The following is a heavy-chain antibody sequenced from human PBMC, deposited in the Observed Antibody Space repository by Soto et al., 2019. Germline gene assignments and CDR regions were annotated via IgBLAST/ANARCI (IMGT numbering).Heavy chain of an antibody. CDR1: GGDRSSRGYY. Sequence: SEPLSRPCTVSGGDRSSRGYYRSWIRQQPGKGLEWIGYIYYSGSTYYNPSLKSRVTISVDTSKNQFSLKLSSVAAADMAVYYCARVGLMEYGMDVWGQGTTVTVSS. V-gene: IGHV4-31*03. J-gene: IGHJ6*02. CDR3: ARVGLMEYGMDV. CDR2: IYYSGST. D-gene: IGHD1-1*01.